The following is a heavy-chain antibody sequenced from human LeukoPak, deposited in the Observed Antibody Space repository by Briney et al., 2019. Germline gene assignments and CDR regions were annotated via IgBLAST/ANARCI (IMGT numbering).Heavy chain of an antibody. CDR2: INHSGST. CDR3: ARGYYDFWSGYLRDAFDI. Sequence: KPSETLSLTCAVYGGSFSGYYWSWIRQPPGKGLEWIGEINHSGSTNYNPSLKSRVTISVDRSKNQFSLKLTSVTAADTAVYYCARGYYDFWSGYLRDAFDIWGQGTMVTVSS. CDR1: GGSFSGYY. J-gene: IGHJ3*02. D-gene: IGHD3-3*01. V-gene: IGHV4-34*01.